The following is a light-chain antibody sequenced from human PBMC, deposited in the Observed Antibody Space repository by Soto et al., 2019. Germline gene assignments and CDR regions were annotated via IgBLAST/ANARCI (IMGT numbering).Light chain of an antibody. J-gene: IGKJ4*01. Sequence: IQLTQSPSSLSASVGDRVTITCRASQCISTYLAWYQQKPGKGPKLLIYAASTLQSGVPSRFTGSGSGTDFTLTISSLQPEDFASYYCQQLYTYPLAFGGGTKVDI. CDR3: QQLYTYPLA. CDR1: QCISTY. V-gene: IGKV1-9*01. CDR2: AAS.